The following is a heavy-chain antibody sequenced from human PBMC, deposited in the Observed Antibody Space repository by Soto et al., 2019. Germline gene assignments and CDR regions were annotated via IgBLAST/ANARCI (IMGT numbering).Heavy chain of an antibody. D-gene: IGHD6-19*01. J-gene: IGHJ3*02. Sequence: EGSLRLSCAASGFTFSSYAMSWVRQAPGKGLEWVSAISGSGGSTYYADSVKGRFTISRDNSKNTLYLQMNSLRAEDTAVYYCAKDPRPYSSGWLGAFDIWGQGTMVTVSS. V-gene: IGHV3-23*01. CDR3: AKDPRPYSSGWLGAFDI. CDR2: ISGSGGST. CDR1: GFTFSSYA.